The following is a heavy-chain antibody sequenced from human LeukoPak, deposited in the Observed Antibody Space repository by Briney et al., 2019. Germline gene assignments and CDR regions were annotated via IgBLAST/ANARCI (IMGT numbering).Heavy chain of an antibody. CDR1: GFTFDDYA. CDR3: AKDGGGGYSSTYFFDN. CDR2: ISGDGGWT. J-gene: IGHJ4*02. D-gene: IGHD3-22*01. V-gene: IGHV3-43*02. Sequence: PGGSLRLSCAASGFTFDDYAMHWVRQAPGKGQLWVALISGDGGWTYYADSLKGRFTISRDNSKNSLYLQMNSLTTEDTALYYCAKDGGGGYSSTYFFDNWGQGTLVTVSS.